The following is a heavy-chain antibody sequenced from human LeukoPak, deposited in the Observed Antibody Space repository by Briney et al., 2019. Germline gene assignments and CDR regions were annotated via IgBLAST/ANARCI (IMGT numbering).Heavy chain of an antibody. CDR2: IWYDGSNK. Sequence: GGSLRLSCAASGFTFSSYGMHWVRQAPGKGLEWVAVIWYDGSNKYYADSVKGRFTISRDNSKNTLYLQMNNLRAEDTAVYYCAREATRGYSDYWGQGTLVTVSS. CDR3: AREATRGYSDY. V-gene: IGHV3-33*01. CDR1: GFTFSSYG. J-gene: IGHJ4*02. D-gene: IGHD5-18*01.